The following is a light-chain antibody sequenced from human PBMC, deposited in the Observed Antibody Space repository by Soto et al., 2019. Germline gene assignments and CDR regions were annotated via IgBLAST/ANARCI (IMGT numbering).Light chain of an antibody. Sequence: EIVMTQPAGTLSLSPGERVTLSCRASQSVSSYLAWYQQKPGQAPRLLIYDASNRATGIPARFSGSGSGTDFTLTISSLEPEDFAVYYCQQYGSSSITFGQGTRLEIK. CDR2: DAS. CDR3: QQYGSSSIT. V-gene: IGKV3-20*01. J-gene: IGKJ5*01. CDR1: QSVSSY.